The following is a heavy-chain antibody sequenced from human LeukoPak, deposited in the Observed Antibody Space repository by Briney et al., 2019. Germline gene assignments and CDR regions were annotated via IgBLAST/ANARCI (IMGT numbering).Heavy chain of an antibody. J-gene: IGHJ4*02. CDR3: AKDNGWLHYCH. D-gene: IGHD5-24*01. Sequence: GGSLRLSCAASGFTFSIYGMDWVRQAPGKGLEWVSGISPGVEITYYAYSVKGRFTISRDNSNNTVSLQMHRLRAEDTATYYCAKDNGWLHYCHWGQGTLVTVSS. CDR2: ISPGVEIT. CDR1: GFTFSIYG. V-gene: IGHV3-23*01.